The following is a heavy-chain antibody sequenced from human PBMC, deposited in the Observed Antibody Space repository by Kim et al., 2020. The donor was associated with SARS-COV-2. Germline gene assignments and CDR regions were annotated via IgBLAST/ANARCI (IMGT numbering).Heavy chain of an antibody. CDR3: ARDRAAAGTSYYYYGRDV. V-gene: IGHV3-7*01. CDR1: GFTFSSYW. Sequence: GGSLRLSCAASGFTFSSYWMSWVRQAPGKGLEWVANIKQDGSEKYYVDSVKGRFTISRDNAKNSLYLQMNSLRAEDTAVYYCARDRAAAGTSYYYYGRDVWGQGTAVTVS. D-gene: IGHD6-13*01. CDR2: IKQDGSEK. J-gene: IGHJ6*02.